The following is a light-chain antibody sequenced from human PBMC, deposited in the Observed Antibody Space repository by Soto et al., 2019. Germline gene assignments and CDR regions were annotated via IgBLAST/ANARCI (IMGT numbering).Light chain of an antibody. V-gene: IGKV3-11*01. CDR3: QQRSNWPLT. Sequence: EIVLTQSPATLSLSPGERATLSCRASQGVSSSLAWYQQKPGQVPRLLIYDASHRARGIPARFSGSGSGTDFTRTISSLEPEDFAVYYCQQRSNWPLTFGGGTKVEIK. CDR2: DAS. CDR1: QGVSSS. J-gene: IGKJ4*01.